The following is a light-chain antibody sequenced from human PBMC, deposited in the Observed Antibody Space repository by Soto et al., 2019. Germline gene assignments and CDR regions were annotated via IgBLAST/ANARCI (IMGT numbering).Light chain of an antibody. CDR3: QQRSDSPPLI. Sequence: EIVLTQSPATLSWSPGARATLSCRAIQSVARYLALYQQKPGQAPRLLIYDASNRATGIPARFSGSGSGTDFTLAISGLDPEDFEIYYCQQRSDSPPLIVDGGPKVEIK. V-gene: IGKV3-11*01. J-gene: IGKJ4*01. CDR2: DAS. CDR1: QSVARY.